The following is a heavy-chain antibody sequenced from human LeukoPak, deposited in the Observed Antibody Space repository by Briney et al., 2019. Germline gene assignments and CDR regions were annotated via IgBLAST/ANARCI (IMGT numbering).Heavy chain of an antibody. CDR3: ARASYYYDSSGYPGYYFDY. J-gene: IGHJ4*02. V-gene: IGHV1-2*02. CDR2: FNAKSGAT. Sequence: ASVKVSCKACGYTFINYYMHWVRQAPGQGLEWMGWFNAKSGATNYAQNFQGRVTMTRDTSISTAYMELSRLRSDDTAVYYCARASYYYDSSGYPGYYFDYWGQGTLVTVSS. CDR1: GYTFINYY. D-gene: IGHD3-22*01.